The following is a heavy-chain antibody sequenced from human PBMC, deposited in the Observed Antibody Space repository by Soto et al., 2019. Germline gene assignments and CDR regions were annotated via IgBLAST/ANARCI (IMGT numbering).Heavy chain of an antibody. J-gene: IGHJ6*02. D-gene: IGHD2-15*01. V-gene: IGHV5-10-1*01. CDR2: IDPSDSYT. CDR3: ASPRMAPPAVVRRDYYYYYGMDV. Sequence: GESLKISCKGSGYSFTSYWISWVRQMPGKGLEWMGRIDPSDSYTNCSPSFQGHVTISADKSISTAYLQWSSLKASYTAMYYCASPRMAPPAVVRRDYYYYYGMDVWGQGTKVTVSS. CDR1: GYSFTSYW.